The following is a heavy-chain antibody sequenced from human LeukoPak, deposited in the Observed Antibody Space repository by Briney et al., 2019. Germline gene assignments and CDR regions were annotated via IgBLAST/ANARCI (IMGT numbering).Heavy chain of an antibody. V-gene: IGHV3-23*01. J-gene: IGHJ4*02. D-gene: IGHD3-10*01. CDR3: AKARVRGVILPFDY. CDR1: GFTFTSYA. CDR2: ISGGGAST. Sequence: PGASLRLSCAASGFTFTSYAMTWVRQAPGKGLEWVSAISGGGASTYYADPLKGRFTISRDNSKNTLYLQMSSLRAEDTAVYYCAKARVRGVILPFDYWGQGALVTVSS.